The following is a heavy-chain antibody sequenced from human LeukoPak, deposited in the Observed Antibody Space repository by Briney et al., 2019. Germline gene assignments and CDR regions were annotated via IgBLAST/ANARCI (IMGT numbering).Heavy chain of an antibody. Sequence: GGSLRLSCAGSGFMFSNYWMTWVRQAPGKGLEWVANIKEDGSEKYYVDSMKGRFTIPRDNAKNSLYLQMNSLRAEDTAVYYCARGGDYWEAAFDIWGQGTMVTVSS. J-gene: IGHJ3*02. CDR2: IKEDGSEK. V-gene: IGHV3-7*04. CDR1: GFMFSNYW. D-gene: IGHD2-21*02. CDR3: ARGGDYWEAAFDI.